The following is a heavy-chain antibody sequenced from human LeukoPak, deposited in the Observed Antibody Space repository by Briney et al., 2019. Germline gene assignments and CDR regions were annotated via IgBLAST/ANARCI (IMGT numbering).Heavy chain of an antibody. D-gene: IGHD2-2*01. J-gene: IGHJ5*02. Sequence: ASVKVSCKASGYTFTSYGISWVRQAPGQGLEWMGWISAYNGNTNYAQKLQGRVTMTTDTSTSTAYMELRSLRSDDTAVYYCARDNAVVVPAAILSWFAPWGQGTLVTVSS. CDR1: GYTFTSYG. V-gene: IGHV1-18*01. CDR3: ARDNAVVVPAAILSWFAP. CDR2: ISAYNGNT.